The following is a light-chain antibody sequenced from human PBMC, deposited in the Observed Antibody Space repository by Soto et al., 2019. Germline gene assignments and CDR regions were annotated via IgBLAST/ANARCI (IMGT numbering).Light chain of an antibody. CDR3: CSYAGRYTEL. J-gene: IGLJ2*01. CDR1: SSDVGDYNY. Sequence: QSALTQPRSVSGSPGQSVTISCTGTSSDVGDYNYVSWYQQHPGKAPKLIIYDVSKRPSGAPYRFSGSTSGNTASLTISGLQAEDEGDYYCCSYAGRYTELLGGGNKVTVL. V-gene: IGLV2-11*01. CDR2: DVS.